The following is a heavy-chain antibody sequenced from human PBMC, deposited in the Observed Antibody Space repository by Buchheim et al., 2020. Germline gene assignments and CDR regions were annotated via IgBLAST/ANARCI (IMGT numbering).Heavy chain of an antibody. CDR2: IYYSGST. V-gene: IGHV4-4*02. D-gene: IGHD3-22*01. CDR3: VREDDSSGSFDY. J-gene: IGHJ4*02. CDR1: GGSISSSNW. Sequence: QVQLQESGPGLVKPSGTLSLTCAVSGGSISSSNWWSWVRQPPGKGLEWIGYIYYSGSTFFNPSLKSRVIMSIDISKNQFSLNLRSVTAADTAVYYCVREDDSSGSFDYWGQGTL.